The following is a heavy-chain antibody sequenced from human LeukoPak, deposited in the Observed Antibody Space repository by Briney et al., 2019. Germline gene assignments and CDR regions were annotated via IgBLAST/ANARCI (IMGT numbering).Heavy chain of an antibody. CDR1: GDSFISHT. D-gene: IGHD4-11*01. Sequence: GGSLRLSCAGSGDSFISHTMICVRQAPGKGLEWISYIGYSGSPIYYADPVKGRFGISRDDAKTSLHLHMNSLRAEDTAFYYCAREYDSRARFDSWGQGILVTVSS. CDR2: IGYSGSPI. J-gene: IGHJ4*02. CDR3: AREYDSRARFDS. V-gene: IGHV3-48*01.